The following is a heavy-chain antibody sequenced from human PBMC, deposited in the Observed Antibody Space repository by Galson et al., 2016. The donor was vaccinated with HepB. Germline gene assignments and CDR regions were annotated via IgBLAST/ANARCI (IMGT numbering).Heavy chain of an antibody. J-gene: IGHJ4*02. Sequence: SLRLSCAASGFTFSSYAMTWVRQAPGKGLEWVSAGYGGGGGPHYADSGKGRFTMSRDISRNTLYLQMNSLRAEDTAVYYCARCERYGSGWYGKNDYWGQGTLVTVSS. CDR3: ARCERYGSGWYGKNDY. D-gene: IGHD6-13*01. CDR1: GFTFSSYA. CDR2: GYGGGGGP. V-gene: IGHV3-23*01.